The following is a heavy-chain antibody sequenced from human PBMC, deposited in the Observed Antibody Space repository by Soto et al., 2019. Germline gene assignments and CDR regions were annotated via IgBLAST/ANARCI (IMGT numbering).Heavy chain of an antibody. J-gene: IGHJ6*02. CDR3: ARGRIVVVPAAPHPRIQVPEDYGMDV. CDR1: GGSISSGGYY. D-gene: IGHD2-2*01. Sequence: ASETLSLTCTVSGGSISSGGYYWSWIRQHPGKGLEWIGYIYYSGSTYYNPSLKSRVTISVDTSKNQFSLKLSSVTAADTAVYYCARGRIVVVPAAPHPRIQVPEDYGMDVWGQGTTVTVSS. CDR2: IYYSGST. V-gene: IGHV4-31*02.